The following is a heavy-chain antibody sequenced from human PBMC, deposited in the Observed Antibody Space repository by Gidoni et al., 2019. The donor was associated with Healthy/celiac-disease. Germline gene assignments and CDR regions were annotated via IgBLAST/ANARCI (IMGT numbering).Heavy chain of an antibody. CDR2: MSGRGGST. CDR1: GFSFSSYA. D-gene: IGHD3-10*01. V-gene: IGHV3-23*01. J-gene: IGHJ5*02. Sequence: EVQLLESGGGLAQPGGPMRLSCAASGFSFSSYAMSWVRQAPGKGLAWVPGMSGRGGSTYYADSGKGCCTISRDQSKISLDLQMNSLSAEDTAVYYCAKDGIVEECYGSGRLDPWGQGTLVTVSS. CDR3: AKDGIVEECYGSGRLDP.